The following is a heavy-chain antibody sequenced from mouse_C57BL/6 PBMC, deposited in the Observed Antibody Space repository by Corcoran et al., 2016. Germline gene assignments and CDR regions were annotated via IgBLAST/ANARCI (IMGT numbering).Heavy chain of an antibody. J-gene: IGHJ4*01. Sequence: EVQLQQSGPELVKPGASVKISCRASGYTFTDYYMNWVKQSHGKSLEWIGDINPNNGGTSYNQKFKGKATLTVDKSSSTAYMELRSLTSEDSAVYYCADGYYPYAMDYWGQGTSVTVSS. CDR2: INPNNGGT. V-gene: IGHV1-26*01. CDR1: GYTFTDYY. D-gene: IGHD2-3*01. CDR3: ADGYYPYAMDY.